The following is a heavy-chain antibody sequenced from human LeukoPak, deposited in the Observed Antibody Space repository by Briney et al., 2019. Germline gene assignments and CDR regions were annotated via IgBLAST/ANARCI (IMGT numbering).Heavy chain of an antibody. D-gene: IGHD6-13*01. CDR2: IYYSGST. V-gene: IGHV4-39*07. J-gene: IGHJ4*02. CDR1: GGSISSSSYY. Sequence: PSETLSLTCTVSGGSISSSSYYWGWIRQPPGKGLEWIGSIYYSGSTYYNPSLKSRVTISVDTSKNQFSLKLSSVTAADTAVYYCARERKAAAGTVGMDWGQGTLVTVSS. CDR3: ARERKAAAGTVGMD.